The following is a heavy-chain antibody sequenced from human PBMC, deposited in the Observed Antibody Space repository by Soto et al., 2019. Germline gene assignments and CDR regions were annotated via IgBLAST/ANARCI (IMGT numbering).Heavy chain of an antibody. V-gene: IGHV1-69*12. D-gene: IGHD2-2*02. CDR1: GGTFGSNA. Sequence: QVQLVQSGAEVRRPGSSVKVSCKASGGTFGSNAISWVRQAPGQGLEWMGGIIPIFGTTNKAQKFQGRVTISADESTNTAYMELSSLRSEDTAIYYCAREGYTFGPGAVSGAFDIWGQGTVVTVSS. CDR2: IIPIFGTT. J-gene: IGHJ3*02. CDR3: AREGYTFGPGAVSGAFDI.